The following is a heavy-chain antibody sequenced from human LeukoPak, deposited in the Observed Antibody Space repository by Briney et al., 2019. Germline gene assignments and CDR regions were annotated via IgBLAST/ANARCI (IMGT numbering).Heavy chain of an antibody. D-gene: IGHD6-13*01. Sequence: ASVTVSGKVSGYTLTELSMHWVRQAPGKGLEWMGGFDPEDGETIYAQKFQGRVTMTEDTSTDTAYMELSSLRSEDTAVYYCATGVAAGGSLAGWGQGTLVTVSS. CDR2: FDPEDGET. V-gene: IGHV1-24*01. J-gene: IGHJ4*02. CDR1: GYTLTELS. CDR3: ATGVAAGGSLAG.